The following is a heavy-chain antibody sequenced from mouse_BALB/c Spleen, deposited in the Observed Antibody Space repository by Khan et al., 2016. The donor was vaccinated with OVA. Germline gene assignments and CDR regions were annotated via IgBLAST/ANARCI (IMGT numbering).Heavy chain of an antibody. Sequence: EVQLVESGAELVRPGALIKLSCKASGFNIKDYYMHWVKQRPEQGLEWIGWIDPENGNTIYDPKFQGKASIIADTSSNTAYLQLSSLTSEDTAVYYCARDGYSPWCAYWGQGTLVTVSA. CDR2: IDPENGNT. J-gene: IGHJ3*01. V-gene: IGHV14-1*02. CDR1: GFNIKDYY. CDR3: ARDGYSPWCAY. D-gene: IGHD2-3*01.